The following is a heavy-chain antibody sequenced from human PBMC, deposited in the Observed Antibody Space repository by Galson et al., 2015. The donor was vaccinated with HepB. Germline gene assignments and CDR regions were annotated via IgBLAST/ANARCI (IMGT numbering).Heavy chain of an antibody. V-gene: IGHV3-73*01. CDR2: IRSKANYYAT. J-gene: IGHJ4*02. CDR3: IRLGDLSGYSSR. Sequence: SLRLSCAASGFISSGPAIDWVRQASGKGPEWVGRIRSKANYYATLYVPSLKGRFTISRDDSKNMAYLHMRSLKTEDTAVYYCIRLGDLSGYSSRWGQGTLVTVSS. D-gene: IGHD2-2*01. CDR1: GFISSGPA.